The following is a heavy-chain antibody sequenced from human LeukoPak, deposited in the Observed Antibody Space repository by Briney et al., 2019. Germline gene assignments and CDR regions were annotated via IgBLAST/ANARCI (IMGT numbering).Heavy chain of an antibody. CDR1: GGSIGSGGYY. V-gene: IGHV4-31*03. CDR2: IYYSGGT. CDR3: ASTDYGGYFDY. D-gene: IGHD4-23*01. J-gene: IGHJ4*02. Sequence: PSQTLSLTCTVSGGSIGSGGYYWSWIRQHPGKGLEWIGYIYYSGGTYYNPSLKSRVTISVDTSKNQFSLKLSSVTAADTAVYYCASTDYGGYFDYWGQGTLVTVSS.